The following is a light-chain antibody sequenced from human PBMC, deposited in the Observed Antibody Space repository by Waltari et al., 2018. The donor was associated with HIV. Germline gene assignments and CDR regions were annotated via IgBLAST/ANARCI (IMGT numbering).Light chain of an antibody. CDR2: WAS. Sequence: DIVMTQSPDSLAVSLGARATINCKSSQSVLYSSNNKNYLAWYQQKPGQPPKLLIFWASTRESGVPDRFSGGGSGTDFTLTISSLQAEDVAVYYCQQYYGSPYTFGQGTKLE. J-gene: IGKJ2*01. CDR3: QQYYGSPYT. CDR1: QSVLYSSNNKNY. V-gene: IGKV4-1*01.